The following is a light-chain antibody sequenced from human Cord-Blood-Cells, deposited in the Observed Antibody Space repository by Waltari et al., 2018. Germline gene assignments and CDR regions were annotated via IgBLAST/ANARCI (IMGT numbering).Light chain of an antibody. V-gene: IGLV2-8*01. Sequence: QSALTQPPSASGSPGQSVPTSCTGTSSDVVGYNYFSWYQQHPGKAPKLMIYEVSKRPSGVPDRFSGSKSGNTASLTVSGLQAEDEADYYCSSYAGSNNLVFGGGTKLTVL. CDR3: SSYAGSNNLV. J-gene: IGLJ2*01. CDR2: EVS. CDR1: SSDVVGYNY.